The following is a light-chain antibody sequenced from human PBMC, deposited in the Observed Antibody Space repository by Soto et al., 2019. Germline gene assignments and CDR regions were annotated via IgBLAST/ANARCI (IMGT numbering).Light chain of an antibody. CDR1: QSISIN. J-gene: IGKJ1*01. V-gene: IGKV3-15*01. CDR2: GAS. CDR3: QQDNNWPPT. Sequence: EIVMTQSPATLSVSPGERVTLSCRASQSISINLAWYQRKPGQSPRLLFSGASTRATGVPARFSASGSGTEFTLSISSLQSEDFAVYYCQQDNNWPPTFGQGTKVDI.